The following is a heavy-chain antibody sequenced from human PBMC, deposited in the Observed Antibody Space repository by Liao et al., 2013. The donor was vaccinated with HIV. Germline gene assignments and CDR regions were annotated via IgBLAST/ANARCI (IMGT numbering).Heavy chain of an antibody. J-gene: IGHJ6*03. CDR1: GGSMKNGSNY. CDR2: FSTVGST. Sequence: QVQLQESGPGLVKPSQTLSLLCSVSGGSMKNGSNYWTWIRQPAGKGLEWIGHFSTVGSTNYNTSLNSRLTISLDMSKNHVSLTLRSVTAADTAVYYCARGWSTDYMDVWGKGTTVTVSS. V-gene: IGHV4-61*02. D-gene: IGHD3-3*01. CDR3: ARGWSTDYMDV.